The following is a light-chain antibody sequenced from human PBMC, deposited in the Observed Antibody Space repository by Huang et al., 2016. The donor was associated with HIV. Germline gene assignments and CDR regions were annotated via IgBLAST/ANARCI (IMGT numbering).Light chain of an antibody. Sequence: DIVMTQSPLSLPVTPGEPASISCRSSQSLLHSNGYNYLHWYLQKPGQSPQLLIYLGSNRASGVPDRCSGSRSGTDFTRKISRVEAEEVGVYYCMQALQTPVFGQGTKVEIK. CDR2: LGS. V-gene: IGKV2-28*01. CDR1: QSLLHSNGYNY. CDR3: MQALQTPV. J-gene: IGKJ1*01.